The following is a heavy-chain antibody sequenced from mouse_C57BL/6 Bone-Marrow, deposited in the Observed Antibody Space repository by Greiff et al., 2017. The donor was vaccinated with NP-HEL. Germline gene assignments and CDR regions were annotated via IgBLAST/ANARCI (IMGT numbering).Heavy chain of an antibody. V-gene: IGHV1-19*01. Sequence: VQLKQSGPVLVKPGASVKMSCKASGYTFTDYYMSWVKQSHGKSLEWIGVINPYNGGTSYNQKFKGKATLTVDKSSSTAYMELNSLTSEDSAVYYCASWGLRKAYWGQGTLVTVSA. CDR3: ASWGLRKAY. CDR2: INPYNGGT. D-gene: IGHD3-1*01. CDR1: GYTFTDYY. J-gene: IGHJ3*01.